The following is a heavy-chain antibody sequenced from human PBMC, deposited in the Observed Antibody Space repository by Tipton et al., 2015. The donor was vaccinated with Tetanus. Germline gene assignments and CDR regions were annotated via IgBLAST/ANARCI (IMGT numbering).Heavy chain of an antibody. CDR2: VYHSGST. CDR3: ARDERYGDYAY. J-gene: IGHJ4*02. CDR1: GGSVSRSSHY. V-gene: IGHV4-61*01. D-gene: IGHD4-17*01. Sequence: TLSLTCTVSGGSVSRSSHYWTWIRQPPGKELEWVGYVYHSGSTNYHPSLKSRLTISVDTSKNQFSLNLRSVITADTAVYYCARDERYGDYAYWGQGALVTVSS.